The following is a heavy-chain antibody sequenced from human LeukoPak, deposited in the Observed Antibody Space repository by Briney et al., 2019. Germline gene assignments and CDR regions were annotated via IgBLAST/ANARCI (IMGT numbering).Heavy chain of an antibody. CDR2: ISGSGGST. J-gene: IGHJ4*02. Sequence: GGSLRLSCAASGFTFSSYAMSWVRQAPGKGLEWVSAISGSGGSTYYADSVKGRFTISRDNSKNTLYLPMNSLRAEDTAVYYCAKAPTYYDFWSGLYWGQGTLVTVSS. CDR1: GFTFSSYA. V-gene: IGHV3-23*01. D-gene: IGHD3-3*01. CDR3: AKAPTYYDFWSGLY.